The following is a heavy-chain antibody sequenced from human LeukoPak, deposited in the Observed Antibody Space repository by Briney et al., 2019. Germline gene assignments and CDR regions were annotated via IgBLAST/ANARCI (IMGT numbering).Heavy chain of an antibody. Sequence: GGSLRLSCAASGFTFSSYWMSWVRQAPGKGLEWVANIKQDGSEKYYVDSVKGRFTISRDNAKNSLYLQMNSLRAEDTAVYYCARGSCYYDSSGYCIFDYWGQGTLVTVSS. D-gene: IGHD3-22*01. V-gene: IGHV3-7*01. CDR3: ARGSCYYDSSGYCIFDY. CDR1: GFTFSSYW. CDR2: IKQDGSEK. J-gene: IGHJ4*02.